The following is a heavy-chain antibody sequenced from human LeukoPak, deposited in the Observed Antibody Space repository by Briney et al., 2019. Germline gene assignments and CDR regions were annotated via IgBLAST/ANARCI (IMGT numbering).Heavy chain of an antibody. V-gene: IGHV3-33*03. J-gene: IGHJ4*02. D-gene: IGHD4-11*01. Sequence: GGSLRLSCAASGFTFSHFGFHWARQAPGKGLEWVAVIWSDGTNKYYGNSVKGRFTIHRDDSQNRVYLQMNNLRVDDTAIYFCAKDAQRGFDYSNSLEYWGQGSPVTVSS. CDR2: IWSDGTNK. CDR3: AKDAQRGFDYSNSLEY. CDR1: GFTFSHFG.